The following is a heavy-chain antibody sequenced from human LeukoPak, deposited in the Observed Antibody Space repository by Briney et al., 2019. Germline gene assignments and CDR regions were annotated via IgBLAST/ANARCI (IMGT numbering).Heavy chain of an antibody. Sequence: GGSLRLSCAASGFTFSSYQMDWVRQAPGKVLERVSYISSGRNTRYYAHSVRGRFTISSDNAKNSLYLQMNSLRAEDTAVYYCATAVGYSGFSDYWGQGTLVTVSS. V-gene: IGHV3-48*03. CDR2: ISSGRNTR. D-gene: IGHD5-12*01. J-gene: IGHJ4*02. CDR1: GFTFSSYQ. CDR3: ATAVGYSGFSDY.